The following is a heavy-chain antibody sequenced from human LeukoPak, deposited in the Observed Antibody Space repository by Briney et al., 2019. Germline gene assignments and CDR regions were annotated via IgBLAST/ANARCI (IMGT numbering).Heavy chain of an antibody. D-gene: IGHD2-2*01. CDR2: IIPIFGTA. Sequence: ASVKVSCKPSGGTFSIYAISWVRQAPGQGLGWMGGIIPIFGTANYAQKFQGRVTITADKSTSTAYMELSSLRSEDTAMYYCARVGSRHCSSTSCLDYWGQGTLVTVSS. V-gene: IGHV1-69*06. CDR3: ARVGSRHCSSTSCLDY. CDR1: GGTFSIYA. J-gene: IGHJ4*02.